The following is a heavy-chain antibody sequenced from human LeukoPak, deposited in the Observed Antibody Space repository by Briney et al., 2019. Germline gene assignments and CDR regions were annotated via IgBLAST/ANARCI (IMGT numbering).Heavy chain of an antibody. CDR1: GGTFSSYA. CDR3: AANCSSTSSTYDAFDI. Sequence: SVTVSCKASGGTFSSYAISWVRQAPGQGREWRGGIIPIFGTANYAQKFQGRVTITTDESTSTAYMELSSLRSEDTAVYYCAANCSSTSSTYDAFDIWGQGTMVTVSS. J-gene: IGHJ3*02. V-gene: IGHV1-69*05. D-gene: IGHD2-2*01. CDR2: IIPIFGTA.